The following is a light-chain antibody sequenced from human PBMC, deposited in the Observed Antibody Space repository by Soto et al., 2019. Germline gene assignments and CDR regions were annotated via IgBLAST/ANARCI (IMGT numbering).Light chain of an antibody. V-gene: IGKV1-9*01. CDR1: QGISSY. J-gene: IGKJ5*01. CDR3: QQLNDYPIT. CDR2: AAS. Sequence: DIRLPQSPSFLSASVGDRVTITCRASQGISSYLAWYQQKPGKAPKLLIYAASTLQSGVPSRFSGSRSGTEFTLTISSLQPEDFATYYCQQLNDYPITFGQGTRLEI.